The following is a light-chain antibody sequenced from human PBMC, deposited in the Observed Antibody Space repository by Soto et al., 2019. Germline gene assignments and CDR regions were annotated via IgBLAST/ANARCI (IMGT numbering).Light chain of an antibody. Sequence: QSVLTQPASVSRSPGQSITISCTGTSSDVGGYNYVSWHQQHPGKAPKLMIYEVSNRPSGVSDRFSGSKSGDTASLTISGLQAEDEADYYCSSYTSSSTRVFGTGTKLTVL. J-gene: IGLJ1*01. CDR1: SSDVGGYNY. CDR3: SSYTSSSTRV. V-gene: IGLV2-14*01. CDR2: EVS.